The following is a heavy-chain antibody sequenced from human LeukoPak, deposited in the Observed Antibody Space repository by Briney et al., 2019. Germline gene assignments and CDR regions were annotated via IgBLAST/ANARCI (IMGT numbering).Heavy chain of an antibody. Sequence: GGSLRLSCAASGFTFSSYWMNWVRQAPGKGLEWVASINHNGNVNYYVDSVKGRFTISRDNAKNSLYLQMSNLRAEDTAVYFCARGGGLDVWGQGVTVTVSS. V-gene: IGHV3-7*03. J-gene: IGHJ6*02. CDR1: GFTFSSYW. D-gene: IGHD3-16*01. CDR2: INHNGNVN. CDR3: ARGGGLDV.